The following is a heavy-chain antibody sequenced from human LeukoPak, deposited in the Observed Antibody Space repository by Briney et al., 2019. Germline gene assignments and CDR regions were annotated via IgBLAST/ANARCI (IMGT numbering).Heavy chain of an antibody. Sequence: HGESLKISCKGSGYSFTSYWIGWVRQMPGKGLEWMGIIYPGDSDTRYSPSFQGQVTISADKSISTAYLQWSSLKASDTAMYYCARCGERGYCSSTSCYAKPSSYYYMDVWGKGTTVTVSS. CDR2: IYPGDSDT. V-gene: IGHV5-51*01. J-gene: IGHJ6*03. D-gene: IGHD2-2*01. CDR1: GYSFTSYW. CDR3: ARCGERGYCSSTSCYAKPSSYYYMDV.